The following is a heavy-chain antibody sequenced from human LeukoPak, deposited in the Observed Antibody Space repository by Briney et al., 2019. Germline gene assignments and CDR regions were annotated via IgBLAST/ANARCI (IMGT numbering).Heavy chain of an antibody. CDR3: AKDSSSSGWVGPFDY. CDR2: VSGSGFT. Sequence: GGSLRLSCAASGFTFSTYAMSWVRQAPGKGLEWVSAVSGSGFTYYADSVKGRFTISRDNSKNTLYLQMNSLRAEDTAVYYCAKDSSSSGWVGPFDYWGQGTLVTVSS. D-gene: IGHD6-19*01. CDR1: GFTFSTYA. J-gene: IGHJ4*02. V-gene: IGHV3-23*01.